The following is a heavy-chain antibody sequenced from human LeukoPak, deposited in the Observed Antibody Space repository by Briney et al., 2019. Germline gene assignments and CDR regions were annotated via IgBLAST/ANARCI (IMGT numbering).Heavy chain of an antibody. CDR3: ARLGSQLERLELEGYFDY. CDR2: IYPGDSDT. Sequence: GESLKISCKGSGYSFTSYWIGWVRQMPGKGLEWMGIIYPGDSDTRYSPSFQGQVTISADKSISTAYLQWGSLKASDTAMYYCARLGSQLERLELEGYFDYWGQGTLVTVSS. V-gene: IGHV5-51*01. J-gene: IGHJ4*02. CDR1: GYSFTSYW. D-gene: IGHD1-1*01.